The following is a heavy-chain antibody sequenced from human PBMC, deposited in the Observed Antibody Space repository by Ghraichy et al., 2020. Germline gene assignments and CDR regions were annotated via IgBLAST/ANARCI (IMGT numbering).Heavy chain of an antibody. CDR3: ARGHSGSYSHFDY. Sequence: SETLSLTCAVSGGSISSGGYSWSWIRQPPGKGLAWIGYIYYSGSTYYSPSLKSRVTISLDTSKNHFSLKLSSATAADTAVYYCARGHSGSYSHFDYWGQGTLVTVSS. V-gene: IGHV4-30-4*07. CDR1: GGSISSGGYS. J-gene: IGHJ4*02. D-gene: IGHD1-26*01. CDR2: IYYSGST.